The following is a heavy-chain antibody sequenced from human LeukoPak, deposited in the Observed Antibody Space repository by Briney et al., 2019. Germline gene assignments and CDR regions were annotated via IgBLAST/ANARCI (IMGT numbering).Heavy chain of an antibody. CDR3: ARHVVAVLWFGEPTGEDPNWFEP. Sequence: PSETLSLTCPVSGGSISSSSYYWGWIRQPPGKGLEWTGSIYYRGSTYYNSSLKSPFTISVHTSKNQCSLKLSSGTAADTAVYYCARHVVAVLWFGEPTGEDPNWFEPWGQGTLVTVSS. V-gene: IGHV4-39*01. J-gene: IGHJ5*02. CDR2: IYYRGST. CDR1: GGSISSSSYY. D-gene: IGHD3-10*01.